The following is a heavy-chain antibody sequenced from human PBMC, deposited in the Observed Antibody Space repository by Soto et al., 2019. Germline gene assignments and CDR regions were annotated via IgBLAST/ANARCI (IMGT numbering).Heavy chain of an antibody. CDR2: MWADGSNE. Sequence: VQLVESGGGVVQPGRSLRLSCAASGFTFSRYGMHWVRQAPGKGLEWVAVMWADGSNEYNEDSVKGRFTISRDNSKNTLYLQLNSLRAEDTAVYYCAKENGQIDYWGQGTLVTVSS. V-gene: IGHV3-33*06. CDR3: AKENGQIDY. J-gene: IGHJ4*02. CDR1: GFTFSRYG.